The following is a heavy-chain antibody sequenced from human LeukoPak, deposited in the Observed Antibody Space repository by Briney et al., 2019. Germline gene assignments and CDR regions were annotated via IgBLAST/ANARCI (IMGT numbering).Heavy chain of an antibody. CDR2: IYYSGST. CDR1: GGSISSYY. CDR3: ARAAAIRALSFDY. V-gene: IGHV4-59*01. D-gene: IGHD2-2*02. J-gene: IGHJ4*02. Sequence: SETLSLTCTVSGGSISSYYWSWIRQPPGKGLEWIGYIYYSGSTNYNPSLKSRVTISVDTSKNQFSPKLSSVTAADTAVYYCARAAAIRALSFDYWGQGTLVTVSS.